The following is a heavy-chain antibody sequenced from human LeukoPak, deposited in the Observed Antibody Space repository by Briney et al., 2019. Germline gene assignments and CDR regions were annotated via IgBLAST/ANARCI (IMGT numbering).Heavy chain of an antibody. CDR3: ARQEGYYDFWSGIDY. CDR1: DFSISSAYY. D-gene: IGHD3-3*01. Sequence: SETLSLTCGASDFSISSAYYWGWIRQPPGKGLEWIGSIYHSGSTYYNPSLKSRVTISVDTSKNQFSLKLSSVTAADTAVYYCARQEGYYDFWSGIDYWGQGTLVTVSS. CDR2: IYHSGST. V-gene: IGHV4-38-2*01. J-gene: IGHJ4*02.